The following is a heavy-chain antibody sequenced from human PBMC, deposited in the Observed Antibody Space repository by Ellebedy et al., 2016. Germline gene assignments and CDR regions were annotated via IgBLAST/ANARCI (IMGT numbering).Heavy chain of an antibody. D-gene: IGHD3-22*01. V-gene: IGHV3-53*01. Sequence: GGSLRLSCAASGFTVSTNYMKWVRQAPGKGLEWVSAIFSDGNTYYADSVKGRFTISRDNSKNTLYLQMNSLRAEDTAVYYCARDEGGEGSVIVVVHFDYWGQGTLVTVSS. CDR2: IFSDGNT. J-gene: IGHJ4*02. CDR1: GFTVSTNY. CDR3: ARDEGGEGSVIVVVHFDY.